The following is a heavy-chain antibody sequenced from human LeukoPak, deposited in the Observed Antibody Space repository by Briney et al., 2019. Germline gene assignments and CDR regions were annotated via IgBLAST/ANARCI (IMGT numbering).Heavy chain of an antibody. CDR2: IYPGDSDT. V-gene: IGHV5-51*01. D-gene: IGHD3-3*01. CDR3: ARPGQRYDFWSGYSH. J-gene: IGHJ4*02. CDR1: GCSFTSYW. Sequence: GESLKISCKGSGCSFTSYWIGWVRQMPGKGLEWMGIIYPGDSDTRYSPSFQGQVTISADKSISTAYLQWSSLKASDTAMYYCARPGQRYDFWSGYSHWGQGTLVTVSS.